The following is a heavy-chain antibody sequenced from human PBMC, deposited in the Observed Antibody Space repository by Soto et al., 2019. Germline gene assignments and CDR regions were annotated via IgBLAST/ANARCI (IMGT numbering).Heavy chain of an antibody. CDR2: IYHSGST. CDR3: ARASPQYGSGSYPIDY. Sequence: SETLSLTCTVSGGSISSSYWSWIRQPPGKGLEWIGYIYHSGSTNYNPSLKSRVTISVDTSKNQFSLKLSSVTAADTAVYYCARASPQYGSGSYPIDYWGQGTLVTVSS. CDR1: GGSISSSY. D-gene: IGHD3-10*01. J-gene: IGHJ4*02. V-gene: IGHV4-59*01.